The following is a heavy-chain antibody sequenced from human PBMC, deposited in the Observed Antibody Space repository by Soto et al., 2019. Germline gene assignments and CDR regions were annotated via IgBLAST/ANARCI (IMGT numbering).Heavy chain of an antibody. Sequence: GASVKVSCKASGYTFTSYAMHWVRQAPGQRLEWMGWINAGNGNTKYSQKFQGRVTITRDTSASTAYMELSSLRSEDTAVYYCAADYDSSGYLTPDYWGQGTLVTVSS. CDR1: GYTFTSYA. CDR3: AADYDSSGYLTPDY. J-gene: IGHJ4*02. CDR2: INAGNGNT. D-gene: IGHD3-22*01. V-gene: IGHV1-3*01.